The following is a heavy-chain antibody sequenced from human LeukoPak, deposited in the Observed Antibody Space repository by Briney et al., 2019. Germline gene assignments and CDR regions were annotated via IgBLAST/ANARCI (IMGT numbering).Heavy chain of an antibody. Sequence: GSLRLSCAASGFTFSSYAVSWVRQAPGKGLEWVSAISGSGGSTYYADSVKGRFTISRDNSKNTLYLQMNSLRAEDTAVYYCANPRFNWNDYFDYWGQGTLVTVSS. CDR3: ANPRFNWNDYFDY. CDR1: GFTFSSYA. V-gene: IGHV3-23*01. CDR2: ISGSGGST. J-gene: IGHJ4*02. D-gene: IGHD1-1*01.